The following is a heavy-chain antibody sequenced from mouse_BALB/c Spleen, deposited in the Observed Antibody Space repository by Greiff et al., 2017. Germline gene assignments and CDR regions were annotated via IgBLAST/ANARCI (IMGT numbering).Heavy chain of an antibody. CDR1: GFTFSSYG. V-gene: IGHV5-6-3*01. CDR3: ARDLYYGSSYCWYFDV. D-gene: IGHD1-1*01. Sequence: EVQLQESGGGLVQPGGSLKLSCAASGFTFSSYGMSWVRQTPDKRLELVATINSNGGSTYYPDSVKGRFTISRDNAKNTLYLQMSSLKSEDTAMYYCARDLYYGSSYCWYFDVWGAGTTVTVSS. J-gene: IGHJ1*01. CDR2: INSNGGST.